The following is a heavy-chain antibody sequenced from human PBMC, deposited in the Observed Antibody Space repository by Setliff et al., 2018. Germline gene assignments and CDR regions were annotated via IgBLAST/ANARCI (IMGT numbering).Heavy chain of an antibody. V-gene: IGHV1-24*01. J-gene: IGHJ6*02. CDR2: FVPEDGET. CDR1: GYNLIEVS. D-gene: IGHD3-3*01. Sequence: ASVKVSCQVSGYNLIEVSMHWVRQAPGKGLEWMGGFVPEDGETIYAQKFQGRVTITRDTSARTAYMELSSLRSEDTAVYYCARDVPFWSGYYTGYYYYYGMDVWGQGTTVTVSS. CDR3: ARDVPFWSGYYTGYYYYYGMDV.